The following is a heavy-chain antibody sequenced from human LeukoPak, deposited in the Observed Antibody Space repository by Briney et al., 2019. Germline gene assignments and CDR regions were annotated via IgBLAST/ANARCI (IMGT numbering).Heavy chain of an antibody. CDR1: GFTFSSYG. D-gene: IGHD3-3*01. J-gene: IGHJ3*02. Sequence: GGSLRLSCAASGFTFSSYGMHWVRQAPGKGLEWVAFIRYDGSSKYYADSVRGRFTISRDDSRDTLYLQMNSLRAEDTAVYYCAKGRDFWSGNPPAFDIWGQGTMVTVSS. V-gene: IGHV3-30*02. CDR2: IRYDGSSK. CDR3: AKGRDFWSGNPPAFDI.